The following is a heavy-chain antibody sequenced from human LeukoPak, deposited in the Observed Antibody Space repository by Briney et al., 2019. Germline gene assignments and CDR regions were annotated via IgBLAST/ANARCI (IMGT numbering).Heavy chain of an antibody. V-gene: IGHV3-49*03. D-gene: IGHD3-16*01. CDR1: GFTFGDYG. Sequence: GGSLRLSCTASGFTFGDYGMRWFRQAPGKGREWVGFIRRKAYGCTTEYAGAVKGRFTISRDDSKSSAYMQMNSRKSEDTAVYYCTRGSYGGYYYYYMDVWGKGTTVTVSS. CDR3: TRGSYGGYYYYYMDV. CDR2: IRRKAYGCTT. J-gene: IGHJ6*03.